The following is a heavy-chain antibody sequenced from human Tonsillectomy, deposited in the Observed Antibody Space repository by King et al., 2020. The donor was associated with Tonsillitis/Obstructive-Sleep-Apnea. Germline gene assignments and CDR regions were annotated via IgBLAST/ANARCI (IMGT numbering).Heavy chain of an antibody. CDR2: IYPGDSDT. CDR1: GYSFTSYW. V-gene: IGHV5-51*01. Sequence: EVQLVESGAEVKKPGESLKISCKGSGYSFTSYWIGWVRQMPGKGLEWMGIIYPGDSDTRYSPSFQGQVTISADKSISTAYLQWDSLKASDTAMYYCARHPITMVRGVIKYYFDYWGQGTLLTVSS. J-gene: IGHJ4*02. D-gene: IGHD3-10*01. CDR3: ARHPITMVRGVIKYYFDY.